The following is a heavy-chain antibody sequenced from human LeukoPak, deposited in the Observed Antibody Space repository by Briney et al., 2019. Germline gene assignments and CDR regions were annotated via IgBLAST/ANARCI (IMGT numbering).Heavy chain of an antibody. CDR3: ARGYSDYPYFFDY. V-gene: IGHV4-30-2*01. Sequence: SQTLSLTCAVSGGSISSGNYSWNWIRQPPGEGLEWIGYIFHSGNTYYNPSLKSRVTISVDRSKTQFSLKLSSVTAADTAVYYCARGYSDYPYFFDYWGQGSLVTVSS. D-gene: IGHD5-12*01. J-gene: IGHJ4*02. CDR1: GGSISSGNYS. CDR2: IFHSGNT.